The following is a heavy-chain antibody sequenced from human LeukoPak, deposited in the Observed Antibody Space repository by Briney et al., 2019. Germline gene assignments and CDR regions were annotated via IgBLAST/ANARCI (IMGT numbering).Heavy chain of an antibody. Sequence: GASLRLSCAASGFTFSDHYMSWIRQSPGEGLEWVSYITRSGNIIYHAASVEGRFTTSRDNAKNSFYLQMNSRRAENTAEYYCARGRNGDYYFDYWGQGTLVTVSS. CDR2: ITRSGNII. CDR1: GFTFSDHY. J-gene: IGHJ4*02. D-gene: IGHD4-17*01. V-gene: IGHV3-11*01. CDR3: ARGRNGDYYFDY.